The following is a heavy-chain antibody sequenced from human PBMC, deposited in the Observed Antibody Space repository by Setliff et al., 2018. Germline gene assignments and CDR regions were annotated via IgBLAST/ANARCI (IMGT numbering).Heavy chain of an antibody. J-gene: IGHJ4*02. V-gene: IGHV1-18*04. CDR3: SRLVRFCIRTSCQRLSGGEF. CDR1: GYTFANSI. D-gene: IGHD2-2*01. CDR2: ISVHTGNT. Sequence: ASVKVSCKASGYTFANSIVSWVRQAPGQGLEWMGWISVHTGNTFYSPKLHGRVTLTTDTSTSTAYMELRSLGSDDTAVYYCSRLVRFCIRTSCQRLSGGEFWGQGTLVTVSS.